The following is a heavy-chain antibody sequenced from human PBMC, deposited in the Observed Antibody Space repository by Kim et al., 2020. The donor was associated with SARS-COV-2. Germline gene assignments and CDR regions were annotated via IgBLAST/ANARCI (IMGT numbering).Heavy chain of an antibody. CDR2: ISGSGDNT. CDR3: AKSTFDIVVVPAAPDLDY. CDR1: GFTFSSYA. D-gene: IGHD2-2*01. V-gene: IGHV3-23*01. Sequence: GGSLRLSCAASGFTFSSYAMSWVRQAPGKGLEWVSVISGSGDNTCYADSVKGRFTISRDNSKNTLYLQMNSLRAEDMAVYYCAKSTFDIVVVPAAPDLDYWGQGTLVTVSS. J-gene: IGHJ4*02.